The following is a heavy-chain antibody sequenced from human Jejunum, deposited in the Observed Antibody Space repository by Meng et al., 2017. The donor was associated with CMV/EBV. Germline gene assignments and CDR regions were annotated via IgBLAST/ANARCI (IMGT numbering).Heavy chain of an antibody. CDR3: ARDPRNKGLDP. CDR1: GFNFGGFD. J-gene: IGHJ5*02. CDR2: INGPATAV. V-gene: IGHV3-11*01. Sequence: ASGFNFGGFDMVWVRQAPGKGLEWISHINGPATAVYYANSVKGRFTISRDNAQNSLYLQMDSLRVEDSAVYYCARDPRNKGLDPWGQGTLVTVSS.